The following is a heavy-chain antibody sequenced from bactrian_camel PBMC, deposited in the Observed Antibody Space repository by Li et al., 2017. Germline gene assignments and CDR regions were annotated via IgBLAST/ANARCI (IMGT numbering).Heavy chain of an antibody. D-gene: IGHD3*01. CDR1: GFTFRIYD. CDR2: VHGPSGTT. CDR3: ATSWVRRTYGDYWAFGY. V-gene: IGHV3S40*01. J-gene: IGHJ6*01. Sequence: VQLVESGGGLVEPGGSLRLSCAASGFTFRIYDMNWARQAPGKGLEWVSSVHGPSGTTYYADSVEGRFTISRENAKNTLYLQLNNLKPEDTAVYYCATSWVRRTYGDYWAFGYWGQGTQVTVS.